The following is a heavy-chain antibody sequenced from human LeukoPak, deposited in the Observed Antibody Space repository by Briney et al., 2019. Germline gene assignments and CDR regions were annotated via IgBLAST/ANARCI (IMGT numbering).Heavy chain of an antibody. Sequence: PGGSLRLSCAASGFTFSSYGIHWVRQAPGKGLAWVAFIRYDGSNEYYADSVKGRFTISRDNSKNTLYLQMNSLRDEDTAVYYCAKSVVPGTYYYYYYMDVWGKGTTVTISS. V-gene: IGHV3-30*02. CDR1: GFTFSSYG. D-gene: IGHD1-26*01. CDR3: AKSVVPGTYYYYYYMDV. J-gene: IGHJ6*03. CDR2: IRYDGSNE.